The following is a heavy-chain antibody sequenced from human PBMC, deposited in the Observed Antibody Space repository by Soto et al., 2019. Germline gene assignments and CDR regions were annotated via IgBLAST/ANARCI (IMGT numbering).Heavy chain of an antibody. D-gene: IGHD7-27*01. CDR3: ARDLSWGSNWYYYMDV. CDR2: ISISSSVI. J-gene: IGHJ6*03. CDR1: GFILSDCA. V-gene: IGHV3-48*01. Sequence: EVQLVESGGGLVQPGGSLRLSCATSGFILSDCAMNWVRQAPGKGLEWVSYISISSSVIDYADSVKGRLSFSRDNARNSLYLLMNSLRAEDTAVYYCARDLSWGSNWYYYMDVWGKGTTVTVSS.